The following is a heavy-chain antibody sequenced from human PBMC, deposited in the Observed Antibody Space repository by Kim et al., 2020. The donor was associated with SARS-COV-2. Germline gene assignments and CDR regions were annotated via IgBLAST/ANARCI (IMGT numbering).Heavy chain of an antibody. D-gene: IGHD1-26*01. CDR1: GFTFSSYA. Sequence: GGSLRLSCAASGFTFSSYAMHWVRQAPGKGLEWVAVISYDGSNKYYADSVKGRFTISRDNSKNTLYLQMNSLRAEDTAVYYCARDRWELLGGPFDYWGQG. J-gene: IGHJ4*02. V-gene: IGHV3-30*04. CDR3: ARDRWELLGGPFDY. CDR2: ISYDGSNK.